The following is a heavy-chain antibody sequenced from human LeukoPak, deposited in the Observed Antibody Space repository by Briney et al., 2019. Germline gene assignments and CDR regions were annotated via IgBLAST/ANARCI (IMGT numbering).Heavy chain of an antibody. V-gene: IGHV3-7*01. Sequence: GGSLRLSCAAYGFTFSSYWMSWVRQAPGKGLEWVANIKQDGSEKYYVDSVKGRFTISRDNAKNSLYPQMNSLRAEDTAVYYCARLVRDYYDSSGDPGLFDYWGQGTLVTVSS. CDR1: GFTFSSYW. CDR2: IKQDGSEK. CDR3: ARLVRDYYDSSGDPGLFDY. D-gene: IGHD3-22*01. J-gene: IGHJ4*02.